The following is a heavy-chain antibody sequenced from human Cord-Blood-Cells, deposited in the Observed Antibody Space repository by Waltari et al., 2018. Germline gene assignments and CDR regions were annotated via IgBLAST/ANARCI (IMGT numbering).Heavy chain of an antibody. Sequence: QVQLQQWGAGLLKPSETLSLTCAVYGGSFSGYYWCWIRQPPGKGLEWIGEFNHSGSTHYNPPRKSRVTISVDPSKSQFSLKLRSVTAADTAVYYCARGKGVPLMVRGNWFDPWGQGTLVTVSS. V-gene: IGHV4-34*01. CDR1: GGSFSGYY. CDR3: ARGKGVPLMVRGNWFDP. J-gene: IGHJ5*02. D-gene: IGHD3-10*01. CDR2: FNHSGST.